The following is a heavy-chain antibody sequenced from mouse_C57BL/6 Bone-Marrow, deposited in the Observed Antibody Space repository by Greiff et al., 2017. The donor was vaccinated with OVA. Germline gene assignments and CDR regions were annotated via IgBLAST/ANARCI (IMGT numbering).Heavy chain of an antibody. D-gene: IGHD2-4*01. J-gene: IGHJ3*01. CDR3: ARDGGAYYDYARFAY. CDR2: SRNKANDYTT. CDR1: GFTFSDFY. V-gene: IGHV7-1*01. Sequence: EVQGVESGGGLVQSGRSLRLSCATSGFTFSDFYMEWVRQAPGKGLEWIAASRNKANDYTTEYSASVKGRFIVSRDTSQSILYLQMNALRAEDTAIYYCARDGGAYYDYARFAYWGQGTLVTVSA.